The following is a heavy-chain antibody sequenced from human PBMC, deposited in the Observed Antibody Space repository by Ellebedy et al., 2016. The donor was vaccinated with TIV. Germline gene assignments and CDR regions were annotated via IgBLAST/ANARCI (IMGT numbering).Heavy chain of an antibody. J-gene: IGHJ3*02. V-gene: IGHV4-59*08. CDR1: GGSISSYY. CDR2: IYYSGST. D-gene: IGHD2-15*01. Sequence: SETLSLTCTVSGGSISSYYWSWIRQPPGKGLEWIGYIYYSGSTNYNPSLKSRVTISVDTSKNQFSLKLSSVTAADTAVYYCARHHYSTKDAFDIWGQGTMVTVSS. CDR3: ARHHYSTKDAFDI.